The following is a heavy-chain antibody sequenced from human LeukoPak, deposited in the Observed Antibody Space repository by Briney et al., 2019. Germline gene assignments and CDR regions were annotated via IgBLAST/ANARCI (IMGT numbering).Heavy chain of an antibody. D-gene: IGHD6-19*01. CDR1: GFTFSSYA. Sequence: GGSLRLSCAASGFTFSSYAMSWVRQAPGKGLEWVSAISGSGGSTYYADSVKGRFTISRDNSKNTLYLQMNSLRAEDTAVYYCAKGYTLFKAVAVHYFDYWGQGTLVTVSS. J-gene: IGHJ4*02. V-gene: IGHV3-23*01. CDR2: ISGSGGST. CDR3: AKGYTLFKAVAVHYFDY.